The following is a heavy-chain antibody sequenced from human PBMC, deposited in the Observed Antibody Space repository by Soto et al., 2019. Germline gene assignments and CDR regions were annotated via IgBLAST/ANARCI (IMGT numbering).Heavy chain of an antibody. CDR1: RFTFISYA. J-gene: IGHJ4*02. CDR2: IIGSGNRT. Sequence: HGGCLRISCAASRFTFISYAMSWVRKAPGKGRDWVSGIIGSGNRTCDSDSVKVLFTISRDTAKKTLFLQMNSLRAEETAVFYCARGDNLVVVGYFPYWGQGAPVPVSP. V-gene: IGHV3-23*01. CDR3: ARGDNLVVVGYFPY. D-gene: IGHD2-2*01.